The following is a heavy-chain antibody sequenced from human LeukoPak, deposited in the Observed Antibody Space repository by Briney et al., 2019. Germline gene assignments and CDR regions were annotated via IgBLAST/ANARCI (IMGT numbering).Heavy chain of an antibody. D-gene: IGHD3-3*01. CDR3: AGDPEPDDFWSGYYKARYYYYYYGMDV. CDR1: GFTFGSYS. J-gene: IGHJ6*02. CDR2: ISSSSSTI. Sequence: GGSLRLSCAASGFTFGSYSMNWVRQAPGKGLEWVSYISSSSSTIYCADSAKGRFTISRDNAKNSLYLQMNSLRDEGTAVYYCAGDPEPDDFWSGYYKARYYYYYYGMDVWGQGTTVTVSS. V-gene: IGHV3-48*02.